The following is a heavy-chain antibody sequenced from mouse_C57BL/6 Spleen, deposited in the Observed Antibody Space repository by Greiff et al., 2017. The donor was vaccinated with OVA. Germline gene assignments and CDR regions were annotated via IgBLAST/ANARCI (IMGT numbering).Heavy chain of an antibody. Sequence: EVQLQQSGPELVKPGASVKISCKASGYTFTDYYMNWVKQSHGKSLEWIGDINPNNGGTSYNQKFKGKATLTVDKSSSTAYMELRSLTSEDSAVYYCARQEDGYYLAWFAYWGQGTLVTVSA. CDR3: ARQEDGYYLAWFAY. CDR1: GYTFTDYY. J-gene: IGHJ3*01. CDR2: INPNNGGT. D-gene: IGHD2-3*01. V-gene: IGHV1-26*01.